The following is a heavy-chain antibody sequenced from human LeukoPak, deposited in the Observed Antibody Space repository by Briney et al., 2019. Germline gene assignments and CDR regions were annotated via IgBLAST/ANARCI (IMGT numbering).Heavy chain of an antibody. J-gene: IGHJ6*02. Sequence: SETLSLTCSVSGGSIHSSSYHWGWIRQPPGKGLDWIGSIFYSGSTNYNPSLKSRVRISVDTSKNQFSLKLTSVTAADTAVYYFARTHLYYGMDVWGQGTTVTVSS. CDR2: IFYSGST. CDR3: ARTHLYYGMDV. V-gene: IGHV4-39*01. CDR1: GGSIHSSSYH.